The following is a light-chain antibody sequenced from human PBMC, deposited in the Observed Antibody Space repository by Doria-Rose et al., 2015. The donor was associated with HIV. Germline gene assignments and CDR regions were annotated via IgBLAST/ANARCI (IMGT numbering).Light chain of an antibody. J-gene: IGKJ1*01. CDR2: DGS. CDR1: QSFSSTY. Sequence: DIVMTQTPGTLSLSPGERATLSCRASQSFSSTYLAWYQQNPGQAPSLLIYDGSASATGIPDRFSASGSGTDFTLTINRLEPEDFALYYCHQYGTSWTFGQGTKVEI. V-gene: IGKV3-20*01. CDR3: HQYGTSWT.